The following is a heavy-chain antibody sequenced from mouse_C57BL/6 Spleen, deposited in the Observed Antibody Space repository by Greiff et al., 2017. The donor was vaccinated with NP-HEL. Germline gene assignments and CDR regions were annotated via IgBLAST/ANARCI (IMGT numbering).Heavy chain of an antibody. Sequence: VKLQQPGAELVKPGASVKMSCKASGYTFTSYWITWVKQRPGQGLEWIGDIYPGSGSTNYNEKFKSKATLTVDTSSSTAYMQLSSLTSEDSAVYYCAITTVGDYYAMDYWGQGTSVTVSS. CDR3: AITTVGDYYAMDY. D-gene: IGHD1-1*01. V-gene: IGHV1-55*01. CDR2: IYPGSGST. CDR1: GYTFTSYW. J-gene: IGHJ4*01.